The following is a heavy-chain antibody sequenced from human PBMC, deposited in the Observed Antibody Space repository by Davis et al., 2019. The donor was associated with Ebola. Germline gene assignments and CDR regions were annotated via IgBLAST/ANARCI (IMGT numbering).Heavy chain of an antibody. V-gene: IGHV1-18*01. D-gene: IGHD4-17*01. CDR3: ARKYGDYDYYYYGMDV. CDR1: GYTFTTYI. Sequence: AASVKVSCKASGYTFTTYIISWVRQAPGQGLEWMGWISAYNGDTNDAQKFQGRVTMTTDTSTSTAYMELRSLRSDDTAVYYCARKYGDYDYYYYGMDVWGQGTTVTVSS. J-gene: IGHJ6*02. CDR2: ISAYNGDT.